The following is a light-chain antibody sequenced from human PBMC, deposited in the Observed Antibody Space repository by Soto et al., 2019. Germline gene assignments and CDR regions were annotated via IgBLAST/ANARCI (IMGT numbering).Light chain of an antibody. CDR3: QKYGSARPEYI. Sequence: EIVLTQSPGTLSLSPGERATLSCRASQSVSSSYLAWYQQKPGQATRLLIYGASSRVTGIPEGFSGSGSGTDCTQTLNRLEPEDCTVYYCQKYGSARPEYIFGQATKLEIK. J-gene: IGKJ2*01. V-gene: IGKV3-20*01. CDR1: QSVSSSY. CDR2: GAS.